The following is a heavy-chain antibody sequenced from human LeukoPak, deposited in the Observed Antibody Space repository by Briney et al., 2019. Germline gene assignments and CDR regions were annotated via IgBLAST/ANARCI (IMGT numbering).Heavy chain of an antibody. CDR3: AREKSVGGGWPNYFDY. V-gene: IGHV1-46*01. D-gene: IGHD6-19*01. CDR2: INPSGGST. Sequence: ASVKVSCKASGYTFTSYYMHWVRQAPGQGLEWMGIINPSGGSTSYAQKFQGRVTMTRDTSTSTVYMELSSLRSEDTAVYYCAREKSVGGGWPNYFDYWGQGTLVTVSS. J-gene: IGHJ4*02. CDR1: GYTFTSYY.